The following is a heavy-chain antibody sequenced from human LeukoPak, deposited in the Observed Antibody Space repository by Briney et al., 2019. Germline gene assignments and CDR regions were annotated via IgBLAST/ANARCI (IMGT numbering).Heavy chain of an antibody. CDR1: GFSFTDSY. V-gene: IGHV3-11*01. J-gene: IGHJ4*02. Sequence: GGSLRLSCSASGFSFTDSYMNWFRLSPEKGLEWIAYITSSGATTEYADSVKGRFTISRVNAKNSLYLQMSSLRPGDTAVYYCARDPDYGDPYWGQGTLVTVSS. D-gene: IGHD4/OR15-4a*01. CDR3: ARDPDYGDPY. CDR2: ITSSGATT.